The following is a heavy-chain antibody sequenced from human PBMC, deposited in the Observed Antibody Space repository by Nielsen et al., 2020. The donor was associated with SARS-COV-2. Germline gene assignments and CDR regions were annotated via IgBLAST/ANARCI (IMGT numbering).Heavy chain of an antibody. CDR3: AKLPGGYDPFDY. J-gene: IGHJ4*02. CDR1: GFIFSSYA. CDR2: ISGSGGRT. Sequence: GESLKISCTASGFIFSSYAMSWVRQAPGKGLEWVSSISGSGGRTYYADSVKGRFTISRDNAKNSLYLQMNSLRAEDTALYYCAKLPGGYDPFDYWGQGALVTVSS. D-gene: IGHD5-12*01. V-gene: IGHV3-23*01.